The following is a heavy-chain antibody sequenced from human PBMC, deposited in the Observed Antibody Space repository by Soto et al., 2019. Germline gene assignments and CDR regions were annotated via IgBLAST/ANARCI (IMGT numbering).Heavy chain of an antibody. CDR3: AKDRSAWYYDTSGYYWDAFDI. CDR2: ISGSGGST. D-gene: IGHD3-22*01. J-gene: IGHJ3*02. V-gene: IGHV3-23*01. Sequence: GGSLRLSCAASGFTFNTYAMSWVRQAPGKGLEWVSAISGSGGSTYFADSVKGRFTISRDNSKNTLFLQMNSLRAEDTAIYYCAKDRSAWYYDTSGYYWDAFDIWGQGTVVTVSS. CDR1: GFTFNTYA.